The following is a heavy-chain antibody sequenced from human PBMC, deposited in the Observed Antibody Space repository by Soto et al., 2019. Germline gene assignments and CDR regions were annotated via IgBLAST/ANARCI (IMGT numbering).Heavy chain of an antibody. CDR3: ATYYDILTGYTFDY. J-gene: IGHJ4*02. D-gene: IGHD3-9*01. CDR2: IYHSGST. V-gene: IGHV4-4*02. Sequence: QVQLQESGPGLVKPSGTLSLTCAVSSGSISSSRWWSWVRQPPGKGLEWIGEIYHSGSTNYNPSLKSRVTISVDKSKNQFSLKLSSVTAADTAVYSCATYYDILTGYTFDYWGQGTLVTVSS. CDR1: SGSISSSRW.